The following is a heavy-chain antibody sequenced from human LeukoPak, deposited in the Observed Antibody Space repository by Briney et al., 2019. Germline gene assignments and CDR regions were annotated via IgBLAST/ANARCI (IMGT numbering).Heavy chain of an antibody. J-gene: IGHJ4*02. CDR3: ARAKAGTTPFDY. CDR2: MSYSGST. D-gene: IGHD1-7*01. CDR1: GGSISSYH. V-gene: IGHV4-59*01. Sequence: SETLSLTCTVSGGSISSYHWSWIRQPPGKGLEWIGYMSYSGSTNYNPSLKSRVTTSVDTSKNQFSLKLSSVTAADTAVYYCARAKAGTTPFDYWGQGTLVTVSS.